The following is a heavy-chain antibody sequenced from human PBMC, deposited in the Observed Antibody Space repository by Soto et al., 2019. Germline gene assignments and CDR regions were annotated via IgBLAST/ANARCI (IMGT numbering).Heavy chain of an antibody. D-gene: IGHD2-15*01. CDR3: ATDEREDCSSINCHYFDH. CDR2: ISLHYGDT. CDR1: CITYG. V-gene: IGHV1-18*04. Sequence: SVKVSFKDVCITYGISWVRQAPGQGLEWMGWISLHYGDTNNAPKLQGRITMSTDTSTNTAYMELRSLRSDDTAMYYCATDEREDCSSINCHYFDHWGQGAMVTVS. J-gene: IGHJ4*02.